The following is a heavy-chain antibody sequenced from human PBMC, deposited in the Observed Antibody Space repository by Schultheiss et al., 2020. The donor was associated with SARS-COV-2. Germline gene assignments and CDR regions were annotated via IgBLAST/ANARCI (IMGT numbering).Heavy chain of an antibody. D-gene: IGHD1/OR15-1a*01. Sequence: SETLSLTCTVSRGSISSGSYYWTWIRQPAGKGLEWIGRIDTSGSTNYNPSLESRVTMSIDTSNNQFSLKLTSVTAADTAVYYCARDSGTVRYYYGMDVWGQGTTVTVSS. CDR1: RGSISSGSYY. CDR2: IDTSGST. V-gene: IGHV4-61*02. CDR3: ARDSGTVRYYYGMDV. J-gene: IGHJ6*02.